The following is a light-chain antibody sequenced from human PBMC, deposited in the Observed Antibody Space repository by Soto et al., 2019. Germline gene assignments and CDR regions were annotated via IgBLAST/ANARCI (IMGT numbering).Light chain of an antibody. V-gene: IGKV1-33*01. CDR3: QQYDVLPFT. J-gene: IGKJ3*01. CDR2: DAS. CDR1: QDISNY. Sequence: DNQMTQSPSSLSASVGDRVTITCQASQDISNYLNWYQQKPGKAPKLLINDASNLETGVPSRFSGSGSGTDFTFTISSLQPEDIATYYCQQYDVLPFTFGPGTKVHI.